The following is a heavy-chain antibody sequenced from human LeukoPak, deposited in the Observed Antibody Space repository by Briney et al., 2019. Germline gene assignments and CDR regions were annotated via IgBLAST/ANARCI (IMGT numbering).Heavy chain of an antibody. J-gene: IGHJ6*02. CDR2: MNANSGDT. CDR3: AKDKAAGIYYYGMDV. Sequence: GASVKVSCKASGYTFSGHYMHWVRQAPGQGLEWMGWMNANSGDTRSVQKFQGRVTMTRDTSISTAYMEVSSLRSDDTAVYYCAKDKAAGIYYYGMDVWGQGTTVTVSS. CDR1: GYTFSGHY. V-gene: IGHV1-2*02. D-gene: IGHD6-13*01.